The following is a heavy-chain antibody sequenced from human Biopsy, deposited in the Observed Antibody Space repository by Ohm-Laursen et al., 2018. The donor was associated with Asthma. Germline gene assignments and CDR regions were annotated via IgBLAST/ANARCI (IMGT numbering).Heavy chain of an antibody. CDR1: SGSGGYMRSGNYY. CDR3: VRGSSSWHHGPFHYYYGLDA. V-gene: IGHV4-39*01. CDR2: IYYSGTT. Sequence: GTLSLTCSLSSGSGGYMRSGNYYWGWIRQPPGKGLEWIGSIYYSGTTYYNPSLESRVTVSADTSKNQFSLKLTSVTAADTAVYYCVRGSSSWHHGPFHYYYGLDAWGQGTTATVPS. J-gene: IGHJ6*02. D-gene: IGHD6-13*01.